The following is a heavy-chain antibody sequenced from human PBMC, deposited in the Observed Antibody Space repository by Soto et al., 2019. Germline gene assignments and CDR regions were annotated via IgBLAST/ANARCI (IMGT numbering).Heavy chain of an antibody. Sequence: SLKISCAASGFNFNTYSMQWVRQAPGKGLEWVAVISYDGTQKYYADSVKGRFTLSRDNSKNTLYVQMNSLRVEDTAVYYCARDGREAGTFDYWGQGTLVTVSS. D-gene: IGHD1-1*01. CDR1: GFNFNTYS. CDR2: ISYDGTQK. CDR3: ARDGREAGTFDY. J-gene: IGHJ4*02. V-gene: IGHV3-30*14.